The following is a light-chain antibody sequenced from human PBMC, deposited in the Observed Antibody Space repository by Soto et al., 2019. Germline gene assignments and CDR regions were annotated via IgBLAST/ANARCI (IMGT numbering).Light chain of an antibody. CDR2: GNS. V-gene: IGLV1-40*01. CDR1: RSNIGAGYD. J-gene: IGLJ1*01. Sequence: QSVLTQPPSVSGAPGQRVTISCTGSRSNIGAGYDVHWYQQLPGTAPKLLIYGNSNRPSGVPDRFSGSKSGTSASLAITGLQAEDEADYYCQSYDSSLSGYVFGTGTNLTVL. CDR3: QSYDSSLSGYV.